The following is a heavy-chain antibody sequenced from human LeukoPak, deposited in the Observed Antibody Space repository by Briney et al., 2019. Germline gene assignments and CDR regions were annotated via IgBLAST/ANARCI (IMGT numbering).Heavy chain of an antibody. CDR2: IKGDGSET. Sequence: GGSLRFSCAASGFTFSAYWMKWVRQAPGKGLVWVATIKGDGSETHYETFVKGRFTISRDNAKRSLYLQMTSLSVEDTAMYYCAASGGYWGQGTLVTVSS. D-gene: IGHD3-16*01. CDR1: GFTFSAYW. V-gene: IGHV3-7*01. J-gene: IGHJ4*02. CDR3: AASGGY.